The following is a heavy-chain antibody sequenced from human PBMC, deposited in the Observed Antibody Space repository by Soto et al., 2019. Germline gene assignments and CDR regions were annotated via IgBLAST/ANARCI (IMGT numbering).Heavy chain of an antibody. Sequence: PSETLSLTCTVSGDSISDYYWSWIRQAPGKGLEWIGYIYYSGSTNYNPSLKSRVTISVDTSKNQFSLKLSSVTAADTAVYYCASSPAAAGTANWFDPRGKGTLVTVST. CDR3: ASSPAAAGTANWFDP. CDR1: GDSISDYY. V-gene: IGHV4-59*01. CDR2: IYYSGST. J-gene: IGHJ5*02. D-gene: IGHD6-13*01.